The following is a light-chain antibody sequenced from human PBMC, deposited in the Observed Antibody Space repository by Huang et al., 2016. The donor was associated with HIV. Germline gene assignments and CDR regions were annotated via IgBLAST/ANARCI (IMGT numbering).Light chain of an antibody. Sequence: AIRITQSPSSLSASTGDRVNITCRTSQDISSYLAWYQQKSGEAPKFLIHAASTLQSGVPSRCSGSGSGTDFTLTISCLQSEDFATYYCQQYYDYPPTFGQGTRLEI. CDR1: QDISSY. J-gene: IGKJ5*01. CDR2: AAS. CDR3: QQYYDYPPT. V-gene: IGKV1-8*01.